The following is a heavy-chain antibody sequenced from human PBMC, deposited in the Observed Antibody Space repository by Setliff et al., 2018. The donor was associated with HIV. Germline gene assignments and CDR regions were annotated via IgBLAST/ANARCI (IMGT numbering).Heavy chain of an antibody. CDR2: IYYTGIP. Sequence: SETLSLTCTVSGGSISSHYWSWIRQPPGKGLEWVGLIYYTGIPTYNPSLSSRVTISVDTSKNQFSLKLSSVTAADTAVYYCARDNSYYYGSGSHYWYGMDVWGQGTTVTVSS. CDR3: ARDNSYYYGSGSHYWYGMDV. D-gene: IGHD3-10*01. CDR1: GGSISSHY. J-gene: IGHJ6*02. V-gene: IGHV4-59*11.